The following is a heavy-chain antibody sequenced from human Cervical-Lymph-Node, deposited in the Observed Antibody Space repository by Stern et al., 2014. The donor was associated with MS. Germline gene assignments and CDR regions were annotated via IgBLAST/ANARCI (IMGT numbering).Heavy chain of an antibody. Sequence: VQLLESGPEVKKPGASVKVSCKASGFTFSNYGLSWVRQAPGQGLEWMGWIIPYNGNIDLAQKFQGRLPMTTDTSTSTVYMELNSLRSDDTAEYYCMRDRGRVATTTGDFWGQGTLVTVTT. D-gene: IGHD1-26*01. CDR2: IIPYNGNI. CDR1: GFTFSNYG. J-gene: IGHJ4*02. V-gene: IGHV1-18*01. CDR3: MRDRGRVATTTGDF.